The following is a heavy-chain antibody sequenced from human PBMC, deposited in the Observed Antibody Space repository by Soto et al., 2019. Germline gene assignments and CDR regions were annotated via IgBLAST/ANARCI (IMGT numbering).Heavy chain of an antibody. CDR1: GYTFGNND. V-gene: IGHV1-8*01. CDR2: MNPNSGNT. J-gene: IGHJ5*02. Sequence: QVQLVQSGAEVRAPGASVKVSCKASGYTFGNNDISWVRQATGQGLEWMGWMNPNSGNTGYAQQFQVRVTMTRNTSMTTAYLELSSLRSDDTAIYYCARMATSGTLNWFDPWGQGTLVTVSS. CDR3: ARMATSGTLNWFDP.